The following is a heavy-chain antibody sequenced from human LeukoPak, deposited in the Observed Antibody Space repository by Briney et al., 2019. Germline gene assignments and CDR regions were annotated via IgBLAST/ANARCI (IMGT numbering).Heavy chain of an antibody. V-gene: IGHV3-23*01. J-gene: IGHJ4*02. CDR3: AREGIRFLEWLSTQIDY. CDR2: ISGSGGNT. D-gene: IGHD3-3*01. CDR1: GFTFSSYA. Sequence: GGSLRLSCAASGFTFSSYAITWVRQAPGKGLEWVSAISGSGGNTYYADSVKGRFTISRDNSKNTLYLQMNSLRAEDTAVYYCAREGIRFLEWLSTQIDYWGQGTLVTVSS.